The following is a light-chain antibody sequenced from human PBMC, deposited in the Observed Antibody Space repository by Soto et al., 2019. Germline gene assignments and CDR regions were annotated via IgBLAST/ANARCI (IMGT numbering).Light chain of an antibody. V-gene: IGKV3-15*01. CDR1: QSISNN. J-gene: IGKJ2*01. CDR3: QQYNNWPPKHP. Sequence: EIVMTQSPATLSVSPGQRVTLSCRASQSISNNLASYQHNPGRAPRVLIYDASTRATGVPVRFRGSGSGTEFTLTISSLQSDDFAGYYCQQYNNWPPKHPFGHGTKLEIK. CDR2: DAS.